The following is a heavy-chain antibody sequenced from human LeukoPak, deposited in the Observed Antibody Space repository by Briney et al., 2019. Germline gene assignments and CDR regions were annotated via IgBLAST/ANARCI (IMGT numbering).Heavy chain of an antibody. CDR2: IEPDGSGK. D-gene: IGHD1-26*01. V-gene: IGHV3-7*03. Sequence: GGSLRLYCAASGFTFSNNWMNWVRQAPGKGLEWVANIEPDGSGKYYVDSVEGRFTISRDNAKNSLYLQMNSLRVEDTAVYYCTGVSLGANGDDWGRGTLVTVSS. CDR3: TGVSLGANGDD. CDR1: GFTFSNNW. J-gene: IGHJ4*02.